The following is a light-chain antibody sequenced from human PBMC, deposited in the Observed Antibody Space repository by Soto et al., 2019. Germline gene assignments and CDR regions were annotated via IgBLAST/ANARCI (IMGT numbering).Light chain of an antibody. J-gene: IGLJ1*01. CDR3: SSYTSSSTPFYV. Sequence: QSALTQPASVSGSPGQSITISCTGTSSDVGGYNYVSWYQQHPGKAPKLMIYEVSNRPSGVSKRFSGSKSANTASLTISGLQAEDEADYYCSSYTSSSTPFYVFGTGTKLTVL. V-gene: IGLV2-14*01. CDR1: SSDVGGYNY. CDR2: EVS.